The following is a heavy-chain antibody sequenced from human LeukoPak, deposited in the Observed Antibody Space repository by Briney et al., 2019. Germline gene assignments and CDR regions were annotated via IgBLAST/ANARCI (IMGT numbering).Heavy chain of an antibody. Sequence: PRGSLRLSCVASGFQFRTYGMDWVRQAPGEGLEGVSNLNGNGDTKHYADSVKGRFTISRDNSKNTLYLQMNSLRAEDTLVYFCARDWRYERTHAFDIWGQGTMVTVSS. J-gene: IGHJ3*02. V-gene: IGHV3-23*01. D-gene: IGHD3-9*01. CDR1: GFQFRTYG. CDR2: LNGNGDTK. CDR3: ARDWRYERTHAFDI.